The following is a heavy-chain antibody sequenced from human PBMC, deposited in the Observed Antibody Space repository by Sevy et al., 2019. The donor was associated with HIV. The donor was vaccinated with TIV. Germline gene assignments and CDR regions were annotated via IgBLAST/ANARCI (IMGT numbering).Heavy chain of an antibody. CDR2: ISPHNGDT. V-gene: IGHV1-18*01. J-gene: IGHJ4*02. D-gene: IGHD2-15*01. CDR3: ARAHCSGGRCYSLAY. CDR1: GYTFTTYH. Sequence: ASVKVSCKISGYTFTTYHITWVRQAPGQGPECMGRISPHNGDTNYAPKFQGRVTIITDKSTGTAYMELRGRRSDDTAVYYCARAHCSGGRCYSLAYWGQGTLVTVSS.